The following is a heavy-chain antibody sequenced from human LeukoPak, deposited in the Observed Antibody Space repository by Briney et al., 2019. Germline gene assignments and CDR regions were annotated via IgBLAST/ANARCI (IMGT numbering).Heavy chain of an antibody. CDR1: GFNVSSNH. CDR3: AGGGGVGAKY. D-gene: IGHD1-26*01. CDR2: TYISGNT. Sequence: GGSLRLSCAASGFNVSSNHMSWVRQAPGKGLEWVSVTYISGNTYYADSAKGRFAISRDNFKNTLFLQMNSLGVDDTAVYYCAGGGGVGAKYWGQGTQVTVSS. V-gene: IGHV3-53*01. J-gene: IGHJ4*02.